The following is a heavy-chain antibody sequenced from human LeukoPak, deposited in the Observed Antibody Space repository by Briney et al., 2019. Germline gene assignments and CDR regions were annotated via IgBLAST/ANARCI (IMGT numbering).Heavy chain of an antibody. CDR2: IRSKANSYAT. CDR3: TRGVITIFEVGLDY. J-gene: IGHJ4*02. Sequence: GGSLRLSCAASGFTFSGSAMHWVRQASGKGLEWVGRIRSKANSYATAYAASVKGRFTISRDDSKNTAYLQMNSLKTEDTAVYYCTRGVITIFEVGLDYWGQGTLVTVSS. D-gene: IGHD3-3*01. V-gene: IGHV3-73*01. CDR1: GFTFSGSA.